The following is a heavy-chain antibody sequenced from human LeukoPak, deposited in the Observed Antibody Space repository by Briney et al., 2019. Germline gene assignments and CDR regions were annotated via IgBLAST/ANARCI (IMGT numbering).Heavy chain of an antibody. CDR3: ARGPLIAAAGTW. CDR2: INQDGTEK. J-gene: IGHJ4*02. D-gene: IGHD6-13*01. CDR1: GFTFSSYS. V-gene: IGHV3-7*03. Sequence: GGSLRLSCAASGFTFSSYSMNWVRQAPGEGLEWVAKINQDGTEKAYVDSARGRFTISRDNAKNSLFLQMNSLRAEDTAVYYCARGPLIAAAGTWWGQGTLVTVSS.